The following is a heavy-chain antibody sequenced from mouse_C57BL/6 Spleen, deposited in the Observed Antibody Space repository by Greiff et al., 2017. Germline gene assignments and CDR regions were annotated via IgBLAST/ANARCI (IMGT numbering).Heavy chain of an antibody. V-gene: IGHV5-16*01. CDR3: ARAGITTAYYFDY. D-gene: IGHD1-1*01. CDR1: GFTFSDYY. Sequence: EVKLVESEGGLVQPGSSMKLSCTASGFTFSDYYMAWVRQVPEKGLEWVANINYDGSSTYYLDSLKSRFIISRDNAKNILYLQMSSLKSEDTATYYCARAGITTAYYFDYWGQGTTLTVSS. J-gene: IGHJ2*01. CDR2: INYDGSST.